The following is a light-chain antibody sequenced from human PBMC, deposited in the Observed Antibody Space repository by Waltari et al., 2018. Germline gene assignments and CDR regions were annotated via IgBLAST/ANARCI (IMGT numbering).Light chain of an antibody. CDR3: CSYAGSYTLV. CDR1: NSDVGGYNY. V-gene: IGLV2-11*01. J-gene: IGLJ2*01. CDR2: DVS. Sequence: QSALTQPRLVSGSPGQSVTISCTGTNSDVGGYNYVTWYQQHPGKAPKLMLYDVSKRPSGVPDRFSGSKFGNTASLTISGLQAEDEADYYCCSYAGSYTLVFGGGTKLTVL.